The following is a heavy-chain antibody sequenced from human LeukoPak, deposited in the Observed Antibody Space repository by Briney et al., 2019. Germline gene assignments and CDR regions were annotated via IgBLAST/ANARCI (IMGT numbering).Heavy chain of an antibody. V-gene: IGHV1-69*05. CDR2: IIPIFGTA. D-gene: IGHD2-2*01. CDR1: GGTFNSYA. Sequence: SVKVSCKASGGTFNSYAISWVRQAPGQGLEWMGGIIPIFGTANYAQKFQGRVTITTDESTSTAYMELSSLRSEDTAVYYCAREGDIVVVPAARPSHRYFDLWGRGTLVTVSS. J-gene: IGHJ2*01. CDR3: AREGDIVVVPAARPSHRYFDL.